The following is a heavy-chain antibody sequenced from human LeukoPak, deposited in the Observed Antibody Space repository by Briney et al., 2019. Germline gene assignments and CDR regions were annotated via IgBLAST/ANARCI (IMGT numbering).Heavy chain of an antibody. Sequence: SETLSLTCTVSGGSISSSSYYWGWIRQPPGKGLEWIGSIYYSGSTYYNPSLKSRVTISVDTSKNQFSLKLSSVTAADTAVYYCARLDLWFGDDYWGPGTLVTVSS. CDR3: ARLDLWFGDDY. J-gene: IGHJ4*02. CDR1: GGSISSSSYY. D-gene: IGHD3-10*01. V-gene: IGHV4-39*01. CDR2: IYYSGST.